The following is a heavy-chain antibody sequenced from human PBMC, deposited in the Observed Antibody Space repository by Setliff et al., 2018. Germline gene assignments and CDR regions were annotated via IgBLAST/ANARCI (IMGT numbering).Heavy chain of an antibody. CDR1: GVSVSRHY. J-gene: IGHJ5*01. D-gene: IGHD2-15*01. Sequence: PSETLSLTCIVSGVSVSRHYWSWIRQPPGKTLEWIGYIYTGGSTTYNPSLKSRVTLSLDTSKNHLSLNLTSVTAADTAVYYCARARYCSGGRCYWTWLDSCAQGTLVTVSS. CDR3: ARARYCSGGRCYWTWLDS. CDR2: IYTGGST. V-gene: IGHV4-4*08.